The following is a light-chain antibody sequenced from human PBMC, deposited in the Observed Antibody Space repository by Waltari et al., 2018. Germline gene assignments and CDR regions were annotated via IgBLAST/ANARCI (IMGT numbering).Light chain of an antibody. CDR3: QSADSSGTYRVV. J-gene: IGLJ2*01. CDR1: ALPKQY. CDR2: KDS. Sequence: SYELTQPPSVSVSPGQTARITCSGDALPKQYAYWYQQKPGQAPVLGIYKDSERPSGSPERFSGSSSGTTVTLTISGVQAEDEADYYCQSADSSGTYRVVFGGGTKLTVL. V-gene: IGLV3-25*03.